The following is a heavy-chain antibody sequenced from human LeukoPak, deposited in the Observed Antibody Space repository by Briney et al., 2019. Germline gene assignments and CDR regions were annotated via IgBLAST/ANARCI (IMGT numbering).Heavy chain of an antibody. D-gene: IGHD3-10*01. CDR2: TYWNNDK. V-gene: IGHV2-5*01. CDR3: AHKGRGSGSYTM. CDR1: GFSLSTTGVA. J-gene: IGHJ4*02. Sequence: SGPTLVNPTQTLTLTCTFSGFSLSTTGVAVAWIRQPPGEALEWLAVTYWNNDKSYSPSLKNRLTITQDTSKNQVILIMANMDPVDTGTYYCAHKGRGSGSYTMWGQGTLVTVSS.